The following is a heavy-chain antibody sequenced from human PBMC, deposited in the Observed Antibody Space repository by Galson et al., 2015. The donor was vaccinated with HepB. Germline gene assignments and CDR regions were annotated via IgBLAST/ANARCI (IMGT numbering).Heavy chain of an antibody. CDR1: GFTFSSYS. CDR3: ARDVGDFYYYGMDV. V-gene: IGHV3-21*05. J-gene: IGHJ6*02. Sequence: SLRLSCAASGFTFSSYSMNWVRQAPGKGLEWVSYISGSSSYIYYADSVKGRFAISRDNAKKSLSLQMNSLRAEDTAVYYCARDVGDFYYYGMDVWGQGTTVTVSS. D-gene: IGHD1-26*01. CDR2: ISGSSSYI.